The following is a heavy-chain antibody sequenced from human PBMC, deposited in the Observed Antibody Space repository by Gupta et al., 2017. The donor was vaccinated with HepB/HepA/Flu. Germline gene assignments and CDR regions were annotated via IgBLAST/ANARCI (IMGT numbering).Heavy chain of an antibody. CDR1: GFTFSSYA. V-gene: IGHV3-30-3*01. Sequence: QVQLVESGGGVVQPGRSLRLSCAASGFTFSSYAMHWVRQAPGKGLEWVAVISYDGSNKYYADSVKGRFTISRDNAKNTLYLQMNRLRAEDTAVYYGASPGIAAPKVGWGQGTLVTVSS. D-gene: IGHD6-13*01. CDR2: ISYDGSNK. J-gene: IGHJ4*02. CDR3: ASPGIAAPKVG.